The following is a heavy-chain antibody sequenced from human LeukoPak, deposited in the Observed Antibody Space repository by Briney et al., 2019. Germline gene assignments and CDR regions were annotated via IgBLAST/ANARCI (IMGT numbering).Heavy chain of an antibody. J-gene: IGHJ4*02. CDR2: ISSSNNYI. V-gene: IGHV3-21*01. CDR1: GFTFSRYS. CDR3: ARRSPNYYFDY. Sequence: GGSLRLSCATSGFTFSRYSMNWVRQAPGKGLEWVSSISSSNNYIYYADSVKGRFTISRDNAKNSLYLQMNSLRAEDTAVYYCARRSPNYYFDYWGQGTPVTVSS.